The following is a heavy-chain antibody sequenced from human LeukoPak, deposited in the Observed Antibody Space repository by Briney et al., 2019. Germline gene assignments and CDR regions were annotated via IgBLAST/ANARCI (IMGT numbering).Heavy chain of an antibody. D-gene: IGHD3-16*01. CDR2: ISNNGGYT. Sequence: GGSLRLSCAASGFTFSSSAMSWVRQAPGKGLEWVSAISNNGGYTYYADSVQGRFTISRDNAKNSLYLQMSNLRAEDTAVYFCARGGGLDVWGQGATVTVSS. J-gene: IGHJ6*02. CDR1: GFTFSSSA. V-gene: IGHV3-23*01. CDR3: ARGGGLDV.